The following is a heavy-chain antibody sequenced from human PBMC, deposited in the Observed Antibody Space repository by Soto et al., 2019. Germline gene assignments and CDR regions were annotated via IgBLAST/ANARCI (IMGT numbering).Heavy chain of an antibody. V-gene: IGHV4-39*07. D-gene: IGHD6-13*01. CDR3: ARSYSSSWYKALYYFDY. CDR2: IYYSGST. J-gene: IGHJ4*02. CDR1: GASIRSSTFY. Sequence: SETLSLTCTVSGASIRSSTFYWGWIRQPPGKGLESIANIYYSGSTNYNPSLKSRVTISVDTSKNQFSLKLSSVTAADTAVYYCARSYSSSWYKALYYFDYWGQGTLVTVSS.